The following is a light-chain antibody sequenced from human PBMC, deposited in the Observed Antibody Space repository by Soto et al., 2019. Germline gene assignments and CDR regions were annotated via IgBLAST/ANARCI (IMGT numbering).Light chain of an antibody. CDR3: QQYSNWPPAIT. Sequence: EIVLTQSPGILSLSPGEIATLSFMATETVSTNLAWFQRKAGQPPRLLIYGSSTRATGVPDRFSGSGSGTEFALIISSLQSEDVAVYYCQQYSNWPPAITFGQGTRLEIK. J-gene: IGKJ5*01. CDR1: ETVSTN. CDR2: GSS. V-gene: IGKV3-15*01.